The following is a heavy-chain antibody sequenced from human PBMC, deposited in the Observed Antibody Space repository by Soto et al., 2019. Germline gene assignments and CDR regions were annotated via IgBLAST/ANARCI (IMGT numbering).Heavy chain of an antibody. Sequence: LVQSGPDVKKPGTSVKVSFKTSGFTFGSSAVQWVRQVRGQRLEWIGWIVVASGYSNVAQKFQDRGSLTRDLSTNTAFMELSSLPSEDSAMYYCAADVIGVAGDFVPWGQGTLVSVSS. CDR2: IVVASGYS. V-gene: IGHV1-58*01. J-gene: IGHJ5*02. CDR3: AADVIGVAGDFVP. CDR1: GFTFGSSA. D-gene: IGHD6-19*01.